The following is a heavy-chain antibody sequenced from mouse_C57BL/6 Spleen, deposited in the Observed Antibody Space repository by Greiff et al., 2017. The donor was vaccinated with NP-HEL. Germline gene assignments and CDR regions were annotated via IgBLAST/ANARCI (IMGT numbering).Heavy chain of an antibody. CDR3: TTGVSSGGTYYFDY. V-gene: IGHV14-4*01. Sequence: VQLQQSGAELVRPGASVKLSCTASGFNIKDDYMHWVKQRPEQGLEWIGWIDPENGDTEYASKFQGKATITADTSSITAYLQLSSLTSEDTAVYYCTTGVSSGGTYYFDYWGQGTTLTVSS. CDR2: IDPENGDT. CDR1: GFNIKDDY. J-gene: IGHJ2*01. D-gene: IGHD3-1*01.